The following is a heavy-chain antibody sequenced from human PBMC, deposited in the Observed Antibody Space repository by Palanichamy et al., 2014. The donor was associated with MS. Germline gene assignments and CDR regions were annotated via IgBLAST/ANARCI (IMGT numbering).Heavy chain of an antibody. Sequence: QLLMQESGSGLVNPSQTLSLTCVVSGDSISSADYYWTWIRQPPGKGLEWIGHIYHNGKTFYYPSLKRRLTISFDTSKTQFSLKLTSVTAADTAVYFCVRGLVGGDDSSGPSYAFDIWDQGAMVTVSS. CDR1: GDSISSADYY. D-gene: IGHD6-19*01. CDR2: IYHNGKT. J-gene: IGHJ3*02. V-gene: IGHV4-30-2*01. CDR3: VRGLVGGDDSSGPSYAFDI.